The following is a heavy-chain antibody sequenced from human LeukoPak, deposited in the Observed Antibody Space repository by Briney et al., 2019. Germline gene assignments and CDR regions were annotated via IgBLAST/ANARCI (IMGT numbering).Heavy chain of an antibody. CDR1: GFTVSSTY. Sequence: GGSLRLSCAASGFTVSSTYMSWVRQAPGKGLEWVSVFYSGDTTYYANSVKGRFTISRDNSKNMLYLQMNSLRAGDTAVYYCARDLEGTFDYWGQGTLGTVSS. CDR2: FYSGDTT. CDR3: ARDLEGTFDY. D-gene: IGHD3-10*01. V-gene: IGHV3-66*01. J-gene: IGHJ4*02.